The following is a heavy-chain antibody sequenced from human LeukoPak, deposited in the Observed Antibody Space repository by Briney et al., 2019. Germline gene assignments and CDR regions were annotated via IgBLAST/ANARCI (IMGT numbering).Heavy chain of an antibody. CDR1: GGSISSSSYY. J-gene: IGHJ4*02. Sequence: SETLSLTCTVCGGSISSSSYYWGWIRQPPGKGLEWIGSIYYSGSTYYNPSLKSRVTISVDTSKNEFSLKLSSVTAADTAVYYCASDWLSNYWGQGTLVTVSS. D-gene: IGHD3-9*01. V-gene: IGHV4-39*07. CDR3: ASDWLSNY. CDR2: IYYSGST.